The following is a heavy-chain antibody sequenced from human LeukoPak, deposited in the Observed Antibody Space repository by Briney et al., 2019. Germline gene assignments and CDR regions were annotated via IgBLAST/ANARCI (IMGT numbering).Heavy chain of an antibody. J-gene: IGHJ6*02. V-gene: IGHV1-8*01. Sequence: ASVKVSCKTSGDTFTSYDMNWVRQATGQGLEWVGWMNPNSGNTVYAQKFRGRVTMTGDTSTSTAYMELSSLRSEDTAVYYCARGDTLVQGVTILYGMDVWGQGTTVTVSS. CDR1: GDTFTSYD. D-gene: IGHD3-10*01. CDR2: MNPNSGNT. CDR3: ARGDTLVQGVTILYGMDV.